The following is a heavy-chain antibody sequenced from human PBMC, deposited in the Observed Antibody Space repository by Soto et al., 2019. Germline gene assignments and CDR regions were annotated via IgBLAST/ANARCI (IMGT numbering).Heavy chain of an antibody. CDR3: ARGHGSGVPYYYYSLYV. Sequence: ASVKVACKSSGYTFTSYDINWVRQATGQGLEWMGWMNPNSGNTGYAQNFQGRVTMTRNTSISTAYLELRSLGSEYTAVYYCARGHGSGVPYYYYSLYVWG. D-gene: IGHD3-10*01. J-gene: IGHJ6*02. CDR1: GYTFTSYD. V-gene: IGHV1-8*01. CDR2: MNPNSGNT.